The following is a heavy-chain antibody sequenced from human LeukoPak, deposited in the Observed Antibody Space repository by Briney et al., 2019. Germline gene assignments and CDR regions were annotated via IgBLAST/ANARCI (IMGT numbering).Heavy chain of an antibody. J-gene: IGHJ4*02. CDR3: AKVYHTAMVHNTPIDY. Sequence: GGSLRLSCATSGFTFSTFWMHWVRQAPGKGLVWVSRIGSDGSNTNYADSVKGRFTISRDNSKNTLYLQMNSLRAEDTAVYYCAKVYHTAMVHNTPIDYWGQGTLVTVSS. V-gene: IGHV3-74*01. CDR1: GFTFSTFW. D-gene: IGHD5-18*01. CDR2: IGSDGSNT.